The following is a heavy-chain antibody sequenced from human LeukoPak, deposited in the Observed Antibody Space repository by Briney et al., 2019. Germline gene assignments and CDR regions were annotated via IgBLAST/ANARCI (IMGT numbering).Heavy chain of an antibody. Sequence: GGSLRLSCAASGFTFDDYGMSWVRQGPGKGLEWVSGINWNGGSTGYADSVKGRFTISRDNAKNSLYLQMNSLRAEDTALYYCARVSGYYDSTGQGYYFDYWGQGTLVTVSS. CDR3: ARVSGYYDSTGQGYYFDY. CDR2: INWNGGST. D-gene: IGHD3-16*01. CDR1: GFTFDDYG. V-gene: IGHV3-20*04. J-gene: IGHJ4*02.